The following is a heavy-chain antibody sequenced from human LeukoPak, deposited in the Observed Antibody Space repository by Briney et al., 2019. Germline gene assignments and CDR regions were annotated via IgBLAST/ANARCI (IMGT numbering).Heavy chain of an antibody. CDR2: IVVGSGNT. J-gene: IGHJ3*02. D-gene: IGHD3-22*01. CDR1: GFTFTSSA. CDR3: AAEPNTDSSGYRDAFDI. V-gene: IGHV1-58*02. Sequence: SVKVSCKASGFTFTSSAMQWVRQARGQRLAWIGWIVVGSGNTNYAQKFQERVTITRDMSTSTAYMELSSLRSEDTAVYYCAAEPNTDSSGYRDAFDIWGQGTMVTVSS.